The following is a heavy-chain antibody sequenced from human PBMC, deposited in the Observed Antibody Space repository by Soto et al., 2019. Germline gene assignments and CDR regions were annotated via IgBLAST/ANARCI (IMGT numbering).Heavy chain of an antibody. V-gene: IGHV4-34*01. CDR1: GGSFSGYY. J-gene: IGHJ4*02. Sequence: SETLSLTCAVYGGSFSGYYWSWIRQPPGKGLEWIGEIYHSGSTNYNPSLKSRVTMSVDTSKNQFSLKLSSVTAADTAVYYCASSKTNWDFDYWGQGTLVTVSP. CDR2: IYHSGST. D-gene: IGHD7-27*01. CDR3: ASSKTNWDFDY.